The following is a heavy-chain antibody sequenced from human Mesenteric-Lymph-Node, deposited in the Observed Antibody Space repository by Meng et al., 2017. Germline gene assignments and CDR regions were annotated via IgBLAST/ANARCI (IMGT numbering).Heavy chain of an antibody. Sequence: QVVRQESGPGLVKPSQTLSLTCTVYGGSNRSGDYYWSWIRQPPGKGLEWIGCIYYSGSTYYNPSLKGRVTISVDTSKNQFSLNLSSVTAADTAVYYCARGQRSYSGSYPEWFDPWGQGTLVTVSS. D-gene: IGHD1-26*01. CDR1: GGSNRSGDYY. CDR3: ARGQRSYSGSYPEWFDP. J-gene: IGHJ5*02. CDR2: IYYSGST. V-gene: IGHV4-30-4*01.